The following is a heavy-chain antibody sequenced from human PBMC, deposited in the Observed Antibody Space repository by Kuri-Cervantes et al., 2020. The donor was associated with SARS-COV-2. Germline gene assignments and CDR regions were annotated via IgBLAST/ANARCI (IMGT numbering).Heavy chain of an antibody. V-gene: IGHV3-30*18. Sequence: GESLKISCASSGFPFSSYGMHWVRQAPGKGLEWVAVISYDGSDRYYADSVKGRFTISRDNSKNTPYLKMNSMRAEDTAVYYCAKVWSGSYSHYYYYAMDVWGQGTTVTVSS. CDR3: AKVWSGSYSHYYYYAMDV. CDR2: ISYDGSDR. D-gene: IGHD3-10*01. J-gene: IGHJ6*02. CDR1: GFPFSSYG.